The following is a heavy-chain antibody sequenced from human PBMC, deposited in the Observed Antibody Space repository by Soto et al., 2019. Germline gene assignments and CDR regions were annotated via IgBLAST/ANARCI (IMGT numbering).Heavy chain of an antibody. CDR2: IIPLFGTT. Sequence: SVKVSCKASGGTFSSYAISWVRQAPGRGLEWMGGIIPLFGTTNYAQKFRGRVTVTADESTSTVYMEVRSLRFEYTAVYYCARANGSSWYNWFDPRDQGTLVTVSS. CDR3: ARANGSSWYNWFDP. D-gene: IGHD6-13*01. J-gene: IGHJ5*02. CDR1: GGTFSSYA. V-gene: IGHV1-69*13.